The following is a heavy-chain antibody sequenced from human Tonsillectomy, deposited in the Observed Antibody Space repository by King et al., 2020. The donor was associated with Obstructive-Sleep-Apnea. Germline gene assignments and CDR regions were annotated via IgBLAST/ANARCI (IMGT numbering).Heavy chain of an antibody. Sequence: QLQESGPGLVKPSQTLSLTCTVSDVSITTGGYYWSWIRQRPGKGLEWIGYISYSGSTYYNPSLKSRVTMSTDTSKNQFSLKLSSMTAADTAVYYCAREIPAFYDVLTGYFDYWGQGTLVTVSS. CDR3: AREIPAFYDVLTGYFDY. V-gene: IGHV4-31*03. CDR1: DVSITTGGYY. D-gene: IGHD3-9*01. J-gene: IGHJ4*02. CDR2: ISYSGST.